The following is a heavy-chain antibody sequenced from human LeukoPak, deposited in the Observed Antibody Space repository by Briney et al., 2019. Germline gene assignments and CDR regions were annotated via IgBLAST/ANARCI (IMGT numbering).Heavy chain of an antibody. CDR2: INHSGST. Sequence: SETLSLTCAVYGGSFSGYYWSWIRQPPGKGLEWIGEINHSGSTNYNPCLKSRVTISVDTSKNQFSLKLSSVTAADTAVYYCARIIGSSWQNYFDYWGQGTLVTVSS. V-gene: IGHV4-34*01. J-gene: IGHJ4*02. CDR3: ARIIGSSWQNYFDY. D-gene: IGHD6-13*01. CDR1: GGSFSGYY.